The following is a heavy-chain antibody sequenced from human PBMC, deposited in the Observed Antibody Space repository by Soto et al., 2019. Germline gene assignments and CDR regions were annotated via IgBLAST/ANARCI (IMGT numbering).Heavy chain of an antibody. Sequence: ASVKVSCKASGYTFTSYDTNWVRQATGQGLEWMGWMNPHRGNTGYAQKFQSRVTITRNISISTAYMELNSLRSEETAVYYCATGLSYYGSGRYGDEAWFDHWGQGTLVTVSS. D-gene: IGHD3-10*01. CDR3: ATGLSYYGSGRYGDEAWFDH. V-gene: IGHV1-8*02. CDR1: GYTFTSYD. J-gene: IGHJ5*02. CDR2: MNPHRGNT.